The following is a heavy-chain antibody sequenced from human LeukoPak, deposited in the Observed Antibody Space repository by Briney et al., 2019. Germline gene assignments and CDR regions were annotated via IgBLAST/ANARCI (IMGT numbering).Heavy chain of an antibody. Sequence: TLSLTCTVSGGSISSGGYYWSWIRQHPGKGLEWIGYIYYRGSTYYNPSLKSRVTISVDTSKNQFSLKLSSVTAADTAVYYCARRHGDTGYYGMDVWGQGTTVTVSS. D-gene: IGHD2-8*02. J-gene: IGHJ6*02. CDR3: ARRHGDTGYYGMDV. V-gene: IGHV4-31*03. CDR2: IYYRGST. CDR1: GGSISSGGYY.